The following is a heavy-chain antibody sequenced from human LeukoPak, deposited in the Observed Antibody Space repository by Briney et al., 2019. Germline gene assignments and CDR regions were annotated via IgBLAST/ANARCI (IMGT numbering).Heavy chain of an antibody. V-gene: IGHV1-69*01. Sequence: SSVKVSCKASGGTFNSYAITWVRQAPGQGLEWMGGIIPIFGTANYAQKFQGRVTITADESTSTAYMELSSLRSEDTAVYYCARDLVRSLRAAAFDIWGQGTMVTVSS. CDR3: ARDLVRSLRAAAFDI. D-gene: IGHD3-22*01. CDR1: GGTFNSYA. J-gene: IGHJ3*02. CDR2: IIPIFGTA.